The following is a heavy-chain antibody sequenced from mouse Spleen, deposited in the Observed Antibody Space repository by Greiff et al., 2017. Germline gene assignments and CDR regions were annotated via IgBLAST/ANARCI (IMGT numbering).Heavy chain of an antibody. CDR3: ASHQYGNLYYAMDY. D-gene: IGHD2-10*02. J-gene: IGHJ4*01. CDR2: ISYSGST. CDR1: GDSITSGY. Sequence: EVQVVESGPSLVKPSQTLSLTCSVTGDSITSGYWNWIRKFPGNKLEYMGYISYSGSTYYNPSLKSRISITRDTSKNQYYLQLNSVTTEDTATYYCASHQYGNLYYAMDYWGQGTSVTVSS. V-gene: IGHV3-8*02.